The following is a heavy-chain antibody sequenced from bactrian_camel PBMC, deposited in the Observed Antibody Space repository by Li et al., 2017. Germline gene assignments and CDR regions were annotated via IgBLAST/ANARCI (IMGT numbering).Heavy chain of an antibody. J-gene: IGHJ4*01. D-gene: IGHD1*01. CDR3: ARSKSKDYYDVPYWDY. CDR2: ISRGAGTT. CDR1: GFTFSTYA. V-gene: IGHV3S31*01. Sequence: VQLVESGGGLVQPGGSLRLSCAASGFTFSTYAMSWVRQAPGKGLEWVSVISRGAGTTYYTDSVKGRFTISRDNAQNELYLQLNSLKTEDTAMYYCARSKSKDYYDVPYWDYWGPGTQVTVS.